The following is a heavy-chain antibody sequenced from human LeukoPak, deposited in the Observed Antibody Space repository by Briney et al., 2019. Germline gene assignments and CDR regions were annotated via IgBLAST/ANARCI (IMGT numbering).Heavy chain of an antibody. V-gene: IGHV3-33*01. CDR1: GFTFSSYG. D-gene: IGHD4-17*01. Sequence: PGGSLRLSCAASGFTFSSYGMHWVRQAPGKGLEWVAVIWYDGSNKYYADSVKGRFTISRDNSKNTLYLEINSLRAEDTAVYYCARGGYYGEPYEAFDIWGQGAMDTVSS. CDR3: ARGGYYGEPYEAFDI. J-gene: IGHJ3*02. CDR2: IWYDGSNK.